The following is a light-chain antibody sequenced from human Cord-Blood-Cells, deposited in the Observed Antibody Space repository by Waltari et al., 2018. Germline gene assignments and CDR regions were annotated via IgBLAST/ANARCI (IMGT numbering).Light chain of an antibody. Sequence: DIQMTQSPSSLSASVGDRVTITCRASQSISSYLNWYQQKPGKAPKLLIYAASSLQSGVPSRFSGSGSGTDFTLTISSVQPEDFATYNCQQSYSTPPYTFGQGTKLEIK. CDR3: QQSYSTPPYT. CDR2: AAS. V-gene: IGKV1-39*01. CDR1: QSISSY. J-gene: IGKJ2*01.